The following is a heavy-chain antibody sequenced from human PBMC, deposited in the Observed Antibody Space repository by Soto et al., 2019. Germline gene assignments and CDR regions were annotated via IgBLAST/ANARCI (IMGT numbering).Heavy chain of an antibody. V-gene: IGHV1-18*01. CDR2: ISAYNGNT. CDR3: ARDQGGIAVAAYDY. CDR1: GSTFTSYG. J-gene: IGHJ4*02. Sequence: ASVKVFCTASGSTFTSYGIRWVRQAPGQGLEWMGWISAYNGNTNYAQKLQGRVTTTTDTSTSTAYMELRSLRSDDTAVYYCARDQGGIAVAAYDYWGQGTLVTVSS. D-gene: IGHD6-19*01.